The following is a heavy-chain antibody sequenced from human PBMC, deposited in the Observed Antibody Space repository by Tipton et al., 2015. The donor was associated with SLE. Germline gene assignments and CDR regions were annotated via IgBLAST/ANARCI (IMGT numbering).Heavy chain of an antibody. CDR3: ARDIVATIGIDY. CDR1: GGSISSGGYY. V-gene: IGHV4-31*03. CDR2: IYYSGST. Sequence: TLSLTCTVSGGSISSGGYYWSWIRQHPGKGLEWIGYIYYSGSTYYNPSLKSRVTISVDTSKNQFSLKLSSVTAADTAVYYCARDIVATIGIDYWGQGTLVTVSS. D-gene: IGHD5-12*01. J-gene: IGHJ4*02.